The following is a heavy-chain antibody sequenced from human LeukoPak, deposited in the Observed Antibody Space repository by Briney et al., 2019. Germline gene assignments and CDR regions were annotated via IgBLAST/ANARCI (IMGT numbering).Heavy chain of an antibody. Sequence: ASVKVSCKASGYTLTSYFMHWVRQAPGQGLEWMGIINPSGGSTRYAQRFQGRVTMTRDMSTSTVYMELSSLRFEDTAVYYCARGDRATVTLYWGQGTLVTVSS. CDR2: INPSGGST. J-gene: IGHJ4*02. CDR1: GYTLTSYF. V-gene: IGHV1-46*01. CDR3: ARGDRATVTLY. D-gene: IGHD4-17*01.